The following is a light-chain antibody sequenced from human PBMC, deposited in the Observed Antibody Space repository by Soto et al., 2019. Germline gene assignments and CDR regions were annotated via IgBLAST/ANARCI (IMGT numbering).Light chain of an antibody. CDR1: QSVATN. CDR2: GAS. CDR3: QQHNQRPIT. Sequence: VMTQSPATLSVSPGERVTLSCRAIQSVATNLTWYQQKPGQPPRLLIYGASTRATGIPARFSGSGSGTEFTLTINSRQSEDSAVYYCQQHNQRPITFGQGTRLEIK. J-gene: IGKJ5*01. V-gene: IGKV3-15*01.